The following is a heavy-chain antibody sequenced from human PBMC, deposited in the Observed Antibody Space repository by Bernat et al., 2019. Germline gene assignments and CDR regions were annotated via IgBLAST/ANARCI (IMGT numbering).Heavy chain of an antibody. Sequence: EVQLVESGGGLVQPGASLRLSCAASGFSFSSYAMTWVRQAPGGGLGLACVSGIIGSGGITYYADSVKGRFTISRDNSENTLYLHMIGLRAEDTAVYYCAKLQGQCRDSSCPRYWHFDLWGRGTPVTVSS. CDR2: IIGSGGIT. CDR1: GFSFSSYA. D-gene: IGHD6-6*01. CDR3: AKLQGQCRDSSCPRYWHFDL. V-gene: IGHV3-23*04. J-gene: IGHJ2*01.